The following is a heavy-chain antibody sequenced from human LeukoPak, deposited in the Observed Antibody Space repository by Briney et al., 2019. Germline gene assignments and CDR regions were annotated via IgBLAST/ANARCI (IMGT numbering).Heavy chain of an antibody. CDR3: ARAGPTGTNDAFDI. D-gene: IGHD1-1*01. CDR2: IYRGGST. CDR1: GFTVSRNY. Sequence: PGGSLSLSCAASGFTVSRNYMTWVRQAPGKGLECVSVIYRGGSTYYADSVKGRFTISRDNSKNTLYLQMNSLRAEDTAVYYCARAGPTGTNDAFDIWGQGTMVTVSS. V-gene: IGHV3-53*01. J-gene: IGHJ3*02.